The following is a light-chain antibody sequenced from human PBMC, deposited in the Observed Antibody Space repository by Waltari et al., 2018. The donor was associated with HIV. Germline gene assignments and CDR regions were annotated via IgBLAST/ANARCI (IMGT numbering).Light chain of an antibody. CDR1: SSNVAGYNS. CDR3: SSSTNSSPVV. CDR2: EVS. J-gene: IGLJ3*02. V-gene: IGLV2-14*01. Sequence: QSDLTQPPSVSGSPGQSITISCTVTSSNVAGYNSLLWYQHHPGEAPRLMIYEVSNRPSGISNRFSGSKSGNTASLTSSGLQAEDEADYFCSSSTNSSPVVFGGGTKLTVL.